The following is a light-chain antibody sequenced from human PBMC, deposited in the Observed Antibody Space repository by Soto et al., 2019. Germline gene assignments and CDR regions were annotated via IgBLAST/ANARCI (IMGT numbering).Light chain of an antibody. CDR1: QGIRSD. V-gene: IGKV1-17*01. CDR3: LQHNNYPLT. Sequence: DIQMTQSPSSLSASVGDRVTITCRASQGIRSDLGWYQQQPGKAPKRLIYGASSLQSGVPSRFSGSGSGTEFTLTISSLQPADSATYYCLQHNNYPLTFGGGTKVDIK. J-gene: IGKJ4*01. CDR2: GAS.